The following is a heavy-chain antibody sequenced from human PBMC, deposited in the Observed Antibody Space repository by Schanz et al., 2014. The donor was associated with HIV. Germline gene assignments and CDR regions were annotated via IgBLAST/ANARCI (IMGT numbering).Heavy chain of an antibody. CDR1: GFTFRSYG. V-gene: IGHV3-33*01. Sequence: QVQLVESGGGVVQPGRSLRLSCAASGFTFRSYGMHWVRQAPGKGLEWVAVIWYDGSNKYYADSVKGRFTISRDNSKKTLYLQMNSLRAEDTAVYYCARGEAITSYYHYYGMDVWGQGTTVTVSS. CDR2: IWYDGSNK. D-gene: IGHD1-20*01. J-gene: IGHJ6*02. CDR3: ARGEAITSYYHYYGMDV.